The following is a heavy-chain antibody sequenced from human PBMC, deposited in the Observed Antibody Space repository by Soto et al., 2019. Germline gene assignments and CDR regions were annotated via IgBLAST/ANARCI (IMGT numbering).Heavy chain of an antibody. D-gene: IGHD2-15*01. J-gene: IGHJ4*02. CDR1: GGSISSSSYY. CDR3: AREGGGYCSGGSCQVDY. Sequence: QLQLQESGPGLVKPSETLSLTCTVSGGSISSSSYYWGWIRQPPGKGLEWIGSIYYRGNTYYNPSLKSRVTISVATSKNQFSLKLSSVTAADTAVYYCAREGGGYCSGGSCQVDYWGQGTLVTVSS. V-gene: IGHV4-39*02. CDR2: IYYRGNT.